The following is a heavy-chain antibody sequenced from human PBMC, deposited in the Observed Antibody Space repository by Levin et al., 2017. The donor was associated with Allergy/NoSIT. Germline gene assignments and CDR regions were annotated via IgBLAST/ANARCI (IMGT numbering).Heavy chain of an antibody. V-gene: IGHV3-74*01. J-gene: IGHJ3*02. CDR1: GFTFSAYW. CDR3: ARDRQAAFDI. CDR2: INPDGTYT. Sequence: GGSLRLSCAASGFTFSAYWMHWVRQIPGKGLMWVSRINPDGTYTPNADFVKGRFTISRDNAKNTLFLQMNSLTAEDTAVYYCARDRQAAFDIWGQGTMVTVSS.